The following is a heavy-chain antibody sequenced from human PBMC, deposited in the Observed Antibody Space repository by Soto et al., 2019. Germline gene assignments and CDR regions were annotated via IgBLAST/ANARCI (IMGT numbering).Heavy chain of an antibody. CDR1: GFTFSSYA. J-gene: IGHJ4*02. CDR3: AREGLITMIVVGVWDYFDY. Sequence: PGGSLRLSCAASGFTFSSYAMSWVRQAPGKGLEWVSAISGSGGSTYYADSVKGRFTISRDNSKNTLYLQMNSLRAEDTAVYYCAREGLITMIVVGVWDYFDYWGQGTLVTVSS. V-gene: IGHV3-23*01. CDR2: ISGSGGST. D-gene: IGHD3-22*01.